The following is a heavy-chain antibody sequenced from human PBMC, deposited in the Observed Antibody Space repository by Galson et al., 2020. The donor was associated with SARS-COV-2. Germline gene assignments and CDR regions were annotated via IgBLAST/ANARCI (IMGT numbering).Heavy chain of an antibody. V-gene: IGHV4-31*03. CDR2: IYYSGST. CDR1: GGSISSGNYY. J-gene: IGHJ4*02. CDR3: AKVRKYDSSVIDY. D-gene: IGHD3-22*01. Sequence: SETLSLTCTVSGGSISSGNYYWSWIRQHPGKGLEWIGDIYYSGSTYFNPSLKRRVTISVDTSKNQFSLKLSSLTAADTAVYYCAKVRKYDSSVIDYWGQGTLVTVSS.